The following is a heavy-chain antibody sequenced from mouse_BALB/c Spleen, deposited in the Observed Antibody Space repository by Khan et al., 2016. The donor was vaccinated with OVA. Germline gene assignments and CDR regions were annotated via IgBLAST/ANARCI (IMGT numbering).Heavy chain of an antibody. D-gene: IGHD2-14*01. V-gene: IGHV1-4*01. CDR2: INPSNGYT. CDR1: GYTFTSYT. Sequence: VQLQESGAELARPGASVKMSCKASGYTFTSYTIHWIKKRPGQGLEGIGYINPSNGYTKYNQKFKDKATLTTDKSSTTAYLKLSSLTSDDSAVYNGVRDGSYHRNDSWFAYWAQGTLVPVSA. J-gene: IGHJ3*01. CDR3: VRDGSYHRNDSWFAY.